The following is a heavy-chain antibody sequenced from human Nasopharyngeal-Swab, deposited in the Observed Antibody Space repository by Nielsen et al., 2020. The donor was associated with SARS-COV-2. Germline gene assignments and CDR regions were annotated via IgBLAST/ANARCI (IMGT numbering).Heavy chain of an antibody. V-gene: IGHV3-7*01. CDR3: ARVGGRTSPMGS. D-gene: IGHD3-10*01. CDR1: GFTFRAYW. CDR2: IKQDGSEK. Sequence: GEFLKISCVASGFTFRAYWMSWVRPAPAKGLEWVASIKQDGSEKNYVDSVKGRFTISRDNAKNSLFLQMDSLRTEDTAFYYCARVGGRTSPMGSWGQGTLVTVSS. J-gene: IGHJ4*02.